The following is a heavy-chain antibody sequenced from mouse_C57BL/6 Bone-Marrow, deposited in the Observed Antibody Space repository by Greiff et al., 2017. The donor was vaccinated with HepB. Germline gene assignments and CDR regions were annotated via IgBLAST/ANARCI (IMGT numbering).Heavy chain of an antibody. Sequence: QVQLQQPGAELVKPGASVQMSCKASGYTFTSYWITWVKQRPGQGLEWIGDIYPGSGSTNYNEKFKSKATLTVDTSSSTAYMQLSSLTSEDSAVYYCARAKGITTVVATRWYFDVWGTGTTVTVSS. J-gene: IGHJ1*03. CDR3: ARAKGITTVVATRWYFDV. D-gene: IGHD1-1*01. CDR2: IYPGSGST. V-gene: IGHV1-55*01. CDR1: GYTFTSYW.